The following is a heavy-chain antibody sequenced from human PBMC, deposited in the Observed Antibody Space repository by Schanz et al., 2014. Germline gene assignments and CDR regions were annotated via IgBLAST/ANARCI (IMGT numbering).Heavy chain of an antibody. Sequence: EVQLVESGGGLVKPGGSLRLSCSASGFTFSTFAMHWVRQAPGKGLVWVSRIKSDGSSTSYADSVKGRFTISRDNAKNTLYLQMNSLRAEDTAVYYCARPALWFGDNCFDPWGQGTLVTVSS. D-gene: IGHD3-10*01. CDR3: ARPALWFGDNCFDP. CDR1: GFTFSTFA. V-gene: IGHV3-74*02. J-gene: IGHJ5*02. CDR2: IKSDGSST.